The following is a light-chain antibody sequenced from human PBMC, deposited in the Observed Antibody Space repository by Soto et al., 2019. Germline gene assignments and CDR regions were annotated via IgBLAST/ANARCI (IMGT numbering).Light chain of an antibody. J-gene: IGLJ2*01. Sequence: QSALTQPASVSGSPGQSITISCTGTSSEVGGYDYVSWYQQHPGKAPKLMIYEVSNRPSGVSNRFSGSKSGNTASLTISGLQAEDEADYYCSSYTTGSTLVVFGGGTKLTVL. CDR2: EVS. CDR3: SSYTTGSTLVV. V-gene: IGLV2-14*01. CDR1: SSEVGGYDY.